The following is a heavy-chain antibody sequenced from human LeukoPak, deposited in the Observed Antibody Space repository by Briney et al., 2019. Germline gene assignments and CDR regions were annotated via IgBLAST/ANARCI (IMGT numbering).Heavy chain of an antibody. CDR1: GSSFPTYW. CDR2: IFPADSDT. J-gene: IGHJ4*02. Sequence: GESLKISCKGSGSSFPTYWIGWVRQMPGKGLEWMGIIFPADSDTRYSPSFQDQVTISADKSISTAYLQWSSLKASDTAIYYCARHVYPDYWGQGTLVTVSS. V-gene: IGHV5-51*01. CDR3: ARHVYPDY.